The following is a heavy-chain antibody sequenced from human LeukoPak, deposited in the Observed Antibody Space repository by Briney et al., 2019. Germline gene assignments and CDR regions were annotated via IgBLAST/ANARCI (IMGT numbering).Heavy chain of an antibody. CDR1: GFTSSSYA. CDR3: ARDRDSSGWYYFDY. V-gene: IGHV3-30-3*01. J-gene: IGHJ4*02. CDR2: ISYDGSNK. D-gene: IGHD6-19*01. Sequence: PGGSLRLSCAPSGFTSSSYAMRWVRQAPGKGLEWVAVISYDGSNKYYADSVKGRFTISRDNSKNTLYLHMNSLRAEDTAVYYCARDRDSSGWYYFDYWGQGTLVTVSS.